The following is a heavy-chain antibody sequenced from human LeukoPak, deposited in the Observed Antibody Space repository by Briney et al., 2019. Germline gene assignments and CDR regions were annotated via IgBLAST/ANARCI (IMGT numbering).Heavy chain of an antibody. CDR2: ISAYNGNT. J-gene: IGHJ6*02. D-gene: IGHD6-13*01. Sequence: ASGKVSCKASGYTFTSYGISWVRQAPGQGLEWMGWISAYNGNTNYAQKLQGRVTMTTDTSTSTAYMELRSLRSDDTAVYYCARSSSWRDYYYYYGMDVWGQGTTVTVSS. CDR1: GYTFTSYG. V-gene: IGHV1-18*01. CDR3: ARSSSWRDYYYYYGMDV.